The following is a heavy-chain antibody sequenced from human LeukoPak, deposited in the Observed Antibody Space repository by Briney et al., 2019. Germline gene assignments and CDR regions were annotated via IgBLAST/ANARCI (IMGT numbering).Heavy chain of an antibody. V-gene: IGHV3-30*02. Sequence: AGGSLRLSCAASGFTFNSFGMHWVRQAPGKGLEWVTFIRYDGSNKYYADSVKGRFTISRDNSKNTLFLQTNSLRAEDTAVYYCAKDGDSSGYYYYYYYYYMDVWGKGTTVTISS. D-gene: IGHD3-22*01. CDR1: GFTFNSFG. CDR2: IRYDGSNK. J-gene: IGHJ6*03. CDR3: AKDGDSSGYYYYYYYYYMDV.